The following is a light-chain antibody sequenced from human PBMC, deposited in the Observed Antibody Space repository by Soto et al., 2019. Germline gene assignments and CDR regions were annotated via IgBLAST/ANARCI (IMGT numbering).Light chain of an antibody. CDR3: QQFSSYSRT. CDR2: SVS. Sequence: DIQMTQSPSTLSAYVGDRVTITCRASQSVNSWLAWYQQKPGRAPKLLIYSVSNLDSGVPSRFSGSGSGTEFTLTISSLQPDDFATYYCQQFSSYSRTFGQGTKGE. J-gene: IGKJ1*01. CDR1: QSVNSW. V-gene: IGKV1-5*01.